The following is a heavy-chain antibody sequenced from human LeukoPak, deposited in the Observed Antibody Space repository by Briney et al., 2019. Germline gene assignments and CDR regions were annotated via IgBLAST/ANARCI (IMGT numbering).Heavy chain of an antibody. V-gene: IGHV3-11*06. CDR1: GFTFSDYY. Sequence: PGGSLRLSCAASGFTFSDYYMSWIRQAPGKGLEWVSYISSSSSYTNYADSVKGQFTISRDNAKNSLYLQMNSLRAEDTAVYYCASGRYSNYFDYWGQGTLVTVSS. D-gene: IGHD4-11*01. CDR3: ASGRYSNYFDY. CDR2: ISSSSSYT. J-gene: IGHJ4*02.